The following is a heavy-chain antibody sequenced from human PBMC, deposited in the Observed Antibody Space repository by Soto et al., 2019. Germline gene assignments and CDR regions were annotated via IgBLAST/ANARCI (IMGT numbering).Heavy chain of an antibody. CDR2: IYYRGST. CDR1: GGSISSGDYY. Sequence: QVQLQESGPGLVKPSQTLSLTCTVSGGSISSGDYYWSWIRQPPGKGLEWIGYIYYRGSTYYNPSLKSRVTISVDTSKNQFSLKLSSVTAADTAVYYCASTPYYYDSSGYYRLKTPVFDYWGQGTLVTVSS. CDR3: ASTPYYYDSSGYYRLKTPVFDY. D-gene: IGHD3-22*01. J-gene: IGHJ4*02. V-gene: IGHV4-30-4*01.